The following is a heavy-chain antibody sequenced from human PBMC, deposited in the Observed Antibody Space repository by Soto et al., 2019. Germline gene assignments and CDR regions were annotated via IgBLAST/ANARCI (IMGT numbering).Heavy chain of an antibody. Sequence: QVHLVQSGAEVKKPGASVKVSCKGSGYGFTTYGITWVRQAPGQGLEWMAWISAHNGNTNYAQKLQGRVTVTRDTSTSTTYMARRSLRSDDTAVYYCARGRYEDYCGQLALVTVSS. CDR2: ISAHNGNT. D-gene: IGHD1-1*01. CDR1: GYGFTTYG. CDR3: ARGRYEDY. V-gene: IGHV1-18*01. J-gene: IGHJ4*02.